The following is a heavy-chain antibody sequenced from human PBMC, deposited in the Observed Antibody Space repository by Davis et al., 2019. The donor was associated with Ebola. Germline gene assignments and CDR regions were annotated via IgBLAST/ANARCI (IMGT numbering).Heavy chain of an antibody. J-gene: IGHJ6*04. CDR1: GGSISSYY. V-gene: IGHV4-59*01. CDR3: ARVRYYPIYYGMDV. CDR2: IYYSGST. D-gene: IGHD3-22*01. Sequence: SETLSLTCTVSGGSISSYYWSWIRQPPGKGLEWIGYIYYSGSTNYNPSLKSRVTISVDTSKNQFSLKLSSVTAADTAVYYCARVRYYPIYYGMDVWGKGTTVTVSS.